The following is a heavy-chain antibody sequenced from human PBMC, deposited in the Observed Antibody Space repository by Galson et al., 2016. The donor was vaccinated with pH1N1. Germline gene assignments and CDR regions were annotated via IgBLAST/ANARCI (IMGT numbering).Heavy chain of an antibody. Sequence: SETLSLTCTVYGGSFSDYYWSWIRQPPGKGLEWIGEVNPSGSTIYNPSLNSRVIISADTSRNQFSLKLTSVTAADTAVYFCARDRVAPTGIFDYWGQGALVTVSS. CDR3: ARDRVAPTGIFDY. CDR2: VNPSGST. CDR1: GGSFSDYY. V-gene: IGHV4-34*01. D-gene: IGHD3-10*01. J-gene: IGHJ4*02.